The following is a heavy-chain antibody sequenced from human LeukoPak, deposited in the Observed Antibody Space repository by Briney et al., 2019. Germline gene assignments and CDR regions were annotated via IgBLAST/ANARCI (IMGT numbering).Heavy chain of an antibody. CDR2: IYYNGNT. CDR3: ARVGWGNAAAHPNWLDP. D-gene: IGHD6-6*01. V-gene: IGHV4-39*07. J-gene: IGHJ5*02. CDR1: GGSLSATTYY. Sequence: PSETLSLTCTVSGGSLSATTYYWGWIRQPPGTGLEWIANIYYNGNTAYNPSLKSRATISIDTSKNQFSLRLNSVTAADTAVYYCARVGWGNAAAHPNWLDPWGQAILVTVSS.